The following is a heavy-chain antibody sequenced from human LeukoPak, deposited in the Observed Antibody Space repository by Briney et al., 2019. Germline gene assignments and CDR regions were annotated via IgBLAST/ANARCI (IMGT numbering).Heavy chain of an antibody. CDR1: GYTFTSYG. J-gene: IGHJ3*02. CDR2: ISAYNGNT. CDR3: ARDRGRAGDDAFGI. V-gene: IGHV1-18*01. D-gene: IGHD3-10*01. Sequence: EASVKVSCKASGYTFTSYGISWVRQAPGQGLEWMGWISAYNGNTNYAQKLQGRVTMTTDTSTSTAYMELRSLRSEDTAVYYCARDRGRAGDDAFGIWGQGTMVTVSS.